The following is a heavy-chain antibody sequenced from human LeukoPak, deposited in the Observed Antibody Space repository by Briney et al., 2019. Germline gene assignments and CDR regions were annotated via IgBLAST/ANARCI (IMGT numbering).Heavy chain of an antibody. D-gene: IGHD3-22*01. CDR1: GFTVSNNY. J-gene: IGHJ4*02. CDR3: AKDPGDSSGYFRVFDY. V-gene: IGHV3-53*01. CDR2: VYSAGST. Sequence: GGSLRLSCAASGFTVSNNYMSWVRQAPGKALEWVSVVYSAGSTYYADSVKGRFTISRDNSKNTLYLQMNSLRAEDTAVYYCAKDPGDSSGYFRVFDYWGQGTLVTVSS.